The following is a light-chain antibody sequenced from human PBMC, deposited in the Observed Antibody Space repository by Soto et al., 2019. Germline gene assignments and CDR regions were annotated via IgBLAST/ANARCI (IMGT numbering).Light chain of an antibody. V-gene: IGKV3-15*01. J-gene: IGKJ1*01. CDR2: YTS. CDR3: HQYNNLWT. Sequence: EIVMTQSPATLSVSPGESATLSCRASQSVSSDLAWYQQKPGQAPRLLIYYTSTRATGFPARFSGGGSGTEITLTISSLQSEDFGVYYCHQYNNLWTFGQGTKWIS. CDR1: QSVSSD.